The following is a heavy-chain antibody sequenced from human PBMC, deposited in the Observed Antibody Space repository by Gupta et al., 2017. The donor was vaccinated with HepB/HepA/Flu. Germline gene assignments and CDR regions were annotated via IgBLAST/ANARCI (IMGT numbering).Heavy chain of an antibody. CDR1: GSNLGSHW. Sequence: VQLMESGGGLVQAGGSLRLSWAASGSNLGSHWMSWVRQASGKGLEWVANIKEDESEKHYVDSVKGRFTISRDNAKSSLYLQMNSLRVEDAAVYYCVRGRVTFAPWGPGTLVTVSS. D-gene: IGHD2-21*02. V-gene: IGHV3-7*01. CDR2: IKEDESEK. CDR3: VRGRVTFAP. J-gene: IGHJ5*02.